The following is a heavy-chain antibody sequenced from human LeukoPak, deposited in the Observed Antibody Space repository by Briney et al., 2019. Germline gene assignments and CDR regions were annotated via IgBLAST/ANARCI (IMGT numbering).Heavy chain of an antibody. Sequence: PSETLSLTCTVSGGSISSYYWSWIRQPAGKGLEWIGRIYTSGRTNYNPSLKSRVTMPVDTSKNKFSLKVTSVTAADTAVYYCARGYYDSSGYYTEFANWGQGTLVTVSS. V-gene: IGHV4-4*07. D-gene: IGHD3-22*01. CDR2: IYTSGRT. CDR1: GGSISSYY. CDR3: ARGYYDSSGYYTEFAN. J-gene: IGHJ4*02.